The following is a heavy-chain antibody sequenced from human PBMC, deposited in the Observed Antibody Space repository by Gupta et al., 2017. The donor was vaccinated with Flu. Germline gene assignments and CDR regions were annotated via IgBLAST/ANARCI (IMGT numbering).Heavy chain of an antibody. D-gene: IGHD6-6*01. CDR3: ARCISSSSGWFDP. J-gene: IGHJ5*02. CDR1: GYTFTGYY. Sequence: QGQLVQSGAAARKPGASVKVSCRASGYTFTGYYIHWVRQAPGQGLEWMGWINPKSGGTKYGQKFQGRVTMARDTSLTTVYMELRSLTTDDTAIYYCARCISSSSGWFDPWGHGTLVTVSS. V-gene: IGHV1-2*02. CDR2: INPKSGGT.